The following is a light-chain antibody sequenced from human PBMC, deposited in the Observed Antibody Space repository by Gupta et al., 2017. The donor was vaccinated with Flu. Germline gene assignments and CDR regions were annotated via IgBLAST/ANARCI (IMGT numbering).Light chain of an antibody. J-gene: IGKJ1*01. CDR2: AAS. V-gene: IGKV1-39*01. CDR3: QQSYSTLWT. CDR1: QSISSY. Sequence: DIQVTQSPSSLSASVGDRVTITCRASQSISSYVKWYQQKPGKAPKLLIDAASSLQSGVPSRFSGSGSGTDFTLTISSLQPEDFATYYWQQSYSTLWTFGEGTKVEIK.